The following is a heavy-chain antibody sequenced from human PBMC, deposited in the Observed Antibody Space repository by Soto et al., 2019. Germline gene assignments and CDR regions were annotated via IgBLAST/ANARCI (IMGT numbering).Heavy chain of an antibody. CDR2: IDWDDDK. V-gene: IGHV2-70*11. CDR1: GFSLSTSGMC. D-gene: IGHD2-2*01. Sequence: SGPTLVNPTQTLTLTCTFSGFSLSTSGMCVSWIRQPPGKALEWLARIDWDDDKYYSTSLKTRLTISKDTSKNQVVLTMTNMDPVDTAMYYCARLQVVLVPAAKAYYYYHMDVWGQGTTVTVSS. J-gene: IGHJ6*02. CDR3: ARLQVVLVPAAKAYYYYHMDV.